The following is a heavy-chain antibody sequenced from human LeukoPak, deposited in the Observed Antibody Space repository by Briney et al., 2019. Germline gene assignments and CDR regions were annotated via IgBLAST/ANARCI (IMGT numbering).Heavy chain of an antibody. Sequence: SETLSLTCTVSGGSISSYYWSWIRQPPGKGLEWIGYVYYSGSTNYNPSLKSRVTISVDTSKNQFSLKLSSVTAADTAVYYCARGRRYSSSWYGFDYWGQGTLVTVSS. D-gene: IGHD6-13*01. J-gene: IGHJ4*02. CDR1: GGSISSYY. CDR3: ARGRRYSSSWYGFDY. V-gene: IGHV4-59*08. CDR2: VYYSGST.